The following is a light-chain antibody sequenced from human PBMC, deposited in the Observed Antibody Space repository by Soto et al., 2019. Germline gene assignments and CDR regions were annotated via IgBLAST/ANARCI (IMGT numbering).Light chain of an antibody. Sequence: EIVLTQSPGTLSLSPGERATLSCRASQSVTSSNLAWYQQTPGQAPRLLIYGASSRATGIPDRFSGSGSGTDFTLTIRRLEAEDFAVYYCQQYDSSPRTFGGGTKVEIK. V-gene: IGKV3-20*01. J-gene: IGKJ4*01. CDR2: GAS. CDR1: QSVTSSN. CDR3: QQYDSSPRT.